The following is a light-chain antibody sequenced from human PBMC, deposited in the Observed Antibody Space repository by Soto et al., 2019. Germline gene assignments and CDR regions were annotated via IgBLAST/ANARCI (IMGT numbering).Light chain of an antibody. J-gene: IGKJ4*01. CDR3: QQYNSWPPVT. V-gene: IGKV3-15*01. CDR1: QSVSSN. Sequence: EIVMTQSPATLSVSPGERATLSCRASQSVSSNLAWYQQKPGQAPRLLIYGASTRASGIPARFSGSGSGTEFTLTISGLQSEDFAVYYCQQYNSWPPVTFGGGTKVEIK. CDR2: GAS.